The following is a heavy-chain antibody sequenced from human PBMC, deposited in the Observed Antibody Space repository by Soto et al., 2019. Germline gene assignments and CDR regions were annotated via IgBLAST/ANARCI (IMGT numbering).Heavy chain of an antibody. Sequence: PSETLSLTCTVSGGSISTYYWSWIRQLPGKGLEWIGYIYYSGSTNYNPSLKRRVTISVDTSKNQFSLKLSSVTAADTAVYYCARAYDSSGDSIDYWGQGTLVTVSS. CDR1: GGSISTYY. CDR2: IYYSGST. CDR3: ARAYDSSGDSIDY. V-gene: IGHV4-59*01. D-gene: IGHD3-22*01. J-gene: IGHJ4*02.